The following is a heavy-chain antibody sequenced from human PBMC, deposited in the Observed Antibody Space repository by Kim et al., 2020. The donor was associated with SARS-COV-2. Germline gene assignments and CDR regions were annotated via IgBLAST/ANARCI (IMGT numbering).Heavy chain of an antibody. CDR1: GFTFSSYW. J-gene: IGHJ6*02. CDR2: LNGDGSDT. V-gene: IGHV3-74*01. CDR3: ARGTFASGVDL. Sequence: GGSLRLSCAASGFTFSSYWVNWVRQAPGKGLLWVSRLNGDGSDTNYVDSVKGRFTISRDNAKNTLYLEMKSLRVDDTAVYYCARGTFASGVDLWGQGTTVTAS.